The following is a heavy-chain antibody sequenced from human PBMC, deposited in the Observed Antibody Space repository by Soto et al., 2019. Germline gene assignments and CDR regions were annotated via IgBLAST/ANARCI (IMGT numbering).Heavy chain of an antibody. J-gene: IGHJ4*02. CDR2: IDASGRSK. V-gene: IGHV1-46*03. CDR3: SRDTRGSGSRFDY. D-gene: IGHD3-10*01. CDR1: GYTFTDYY. Sequence: QVQLVQSGAEVKKPGASVKVSCKASGYTFTDYYMHWVRQAPGQGLERMGLIDASGRSKTYAQKFRGRVTLTTDTATSTVYIQLSRLRSEDTAVYYCSRDTRGSGSRFDYLGQGTLVTVSS.